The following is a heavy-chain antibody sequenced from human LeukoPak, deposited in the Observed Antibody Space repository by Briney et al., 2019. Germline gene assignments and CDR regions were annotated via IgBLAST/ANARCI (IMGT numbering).Heavy chain of an antibody. Sequence: GGPVRLSCAASGLTFSIYSLNWLRQAPGKGLEGVSSISSSSSFISYADSVKGRFPISRQNAKNPVLLQINSFNPEDTAVFYCAKNRKSSSSDFDYWGQGTLVTVSS. CDR2: ISSSSSFI. V-gene: IGHV3-21*06. D-gene: IGHD6-6*01. CDR3: AKNRKSSSSDFDY. CDR1: GLTFSIYS. J-gene: IGHJ4*02.